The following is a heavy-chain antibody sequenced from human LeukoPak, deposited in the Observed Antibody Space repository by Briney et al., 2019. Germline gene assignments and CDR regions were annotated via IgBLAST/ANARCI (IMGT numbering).Heavy chain of an antibody. CDR2: IYDSEST. V-gene: IGHV4-39*01. D-gene: IGHD3-10*01. J-gene: IGHJ4*02. CDR3: ARGRWFGGKFDY. CDR1: GGSMSSSNYY. Sequence: SETLSLTCTVSGGSMSSSNYYWGWIRQPPGKGLEWIGSIYDSESTYYNPSLKSRVTISVDTSKRQFSLKLSSVTAADTAVYYCARGRWFGGKFDYWGQGTLVTVSS.